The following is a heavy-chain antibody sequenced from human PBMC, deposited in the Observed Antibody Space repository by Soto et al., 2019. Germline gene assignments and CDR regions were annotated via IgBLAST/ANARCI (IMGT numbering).Heavy chain of an antibody. D-gene: IGHD2-15*01. V-gene: IGHV3-66*01. CDR3: AREPRYCRCGSCPIQADDYDI. J-gene: IGHJ3*02. CDR2: IFNRGDT. CDR1: GFIVSDTY. Sequence: PGGSLRLSCTASGFIVSDTYVNWVRQAPGKGLEWVSVIFNRGDTHYADSVRGRFSLSRDISDNTLHLQMNNLRVEDTAVYYCAREPRYCRCGSCPIQADDYDIWGPGPMVTVSS.